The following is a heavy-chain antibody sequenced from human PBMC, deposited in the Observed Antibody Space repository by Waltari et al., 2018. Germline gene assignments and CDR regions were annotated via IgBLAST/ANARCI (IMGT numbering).Heavy chain of an antibody. CDR2: IIPIFGTA. CDR3: AREVVIAIGGGYFDY. CDR1: GGTFSSYA. J-gene: IGHJ4*02. Sequence: QVQLVQSGAEVKKPGSSVKVSCKASGGTFSSYAISWVRQATGQGLECMGGIIPIFGTANYAQKFQGRVTITTDESTSTAYMELSSLRSEDTAVYYCAREVVIAIGGGYFDYWGQGTLVTVSS. V-gene: IGHV1-69*05. D-gene: IGHD2-21*01.